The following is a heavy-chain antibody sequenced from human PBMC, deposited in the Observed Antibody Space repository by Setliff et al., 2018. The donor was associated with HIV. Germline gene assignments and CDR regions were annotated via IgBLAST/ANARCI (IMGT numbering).Heavy chain of an antibody. D-gene: IGHD1-26*01. V-gene: IGHV4-38-2*01. Sequence: PSETLSLTCAVSGYSISSGFYWGWIRQPPGKGLEWIGSIYYSGSTYFTPSLKSRVTLSVDTSRNHFSLKLSSVTAADTAVYYCARHGLAGATVDYWGQGTLVTVSS. J-gene: IGHJ4*02. CDR1: GYSISSGFY. CDR2: IYYSGST. CDR3: ARHGLAGATVDY.